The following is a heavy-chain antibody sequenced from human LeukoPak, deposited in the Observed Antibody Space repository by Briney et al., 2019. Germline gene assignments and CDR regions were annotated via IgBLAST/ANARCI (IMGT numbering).Heavy chain of an antibody. CDR1: GYSFTSYA. V-gene: IGHV7-4-1*02. Sequence: GASVKVSCKASGYSFTSYAMNWVRQAPGQGLELLGWINTNTGNPTYAQGFTGRFVFSLDTSVSTAYLQISSLKAEDTAVYYCARDYCSSTSCLFDYWGQGTLVTVSS. CDR2: INTNTGNP. CDR3: ARDYCSSTSCLFDY. J-gene: IGHJ4*02. D-gene: IGHD2-2*01.